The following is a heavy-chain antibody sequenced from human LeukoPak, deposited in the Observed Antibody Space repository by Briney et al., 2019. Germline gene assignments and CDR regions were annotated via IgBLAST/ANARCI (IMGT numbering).Heavy chain of an antibody. Sequence: PGGSLRLSCAASGFTFSNAWMSWVRQAPGKGLEWVGRIKSKTDGGTTDYAAPVKGRFTISRDDSKNTLYLQMNSLKTEDTAVYYCTTECFSPNYYDSSGHFDYWGQGTLVTVSS. CDR2: IKSKTDGGTT. CDR3: TTECFSPNYYDSSGHFDY. J-gene: IGHJ4*02. CDR1: GFTFSNAW. V-gene: IGHV3-15*01. D-gene: IGHD3-22*01.